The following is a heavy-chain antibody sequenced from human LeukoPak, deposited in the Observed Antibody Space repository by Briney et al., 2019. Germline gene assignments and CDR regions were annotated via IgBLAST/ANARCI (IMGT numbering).Heavy chain of an antibody. CDR1: GYTFAGYY. Sequence: ASVKVSCKASGYTFAGYYMHWVRQAPGQGLEWMGWINPNSGGTNYAQKFQGRVTMTGDTSISTAYMELSRLRSDDTAVYYCALTRGLLWFGESPLDYWGQGTLVTVSS. V-gene: IGHV1-2*02. D-gene: IGHD3-10*01. CDR3: ALTRGLLWFGESPLDY. J-gene: IGHJ4*02. CDR2: INPNSGGT.